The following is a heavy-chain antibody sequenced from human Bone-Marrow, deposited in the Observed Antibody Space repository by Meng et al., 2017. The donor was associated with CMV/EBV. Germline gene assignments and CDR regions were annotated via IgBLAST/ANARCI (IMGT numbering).Heavy chain of an antibody. D-gene: IGHD1-14*01. CDR2: ISWNSGSI. CDR3: AKDHTHGTTGGMDV. CDR1: GFTFDDYA. Sequence: SLKISCAASGFTFDDYAMHRVRQAPGKGLEWVSGISWNSGSIGYADSVKGRFTISRDNAKNSLYLQMNSLRAEDMALYYCAKDHTHGTTGGMDVWGQGTTVAVSS. V-gene: IGHV3-9*03. J-gene: IGHJ6*02.